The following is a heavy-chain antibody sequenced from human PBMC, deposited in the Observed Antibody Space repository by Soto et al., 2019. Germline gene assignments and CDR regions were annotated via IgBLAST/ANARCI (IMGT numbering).Heavy chain of an antibody. CDR2: IWYDGSNK. Sequence: VQLVESGGGVVQPGRSLRLSCAASGFTFSSYGMHWVRQAPGKGLEWVAVIWYDGSNKYYADSVKGRFTISRDNSKNTLYLQMNSLRAEDTAVYYCARDLSSGWDNAFDIWGQGTMVTVSS. D-gene: IGHD6-19*01. CDR1: GFTFSSYG. V-gene: IGHV3-33*01. CDR3: ARDLSSGWDNAFDI. J-gene: IGHJ3*02.